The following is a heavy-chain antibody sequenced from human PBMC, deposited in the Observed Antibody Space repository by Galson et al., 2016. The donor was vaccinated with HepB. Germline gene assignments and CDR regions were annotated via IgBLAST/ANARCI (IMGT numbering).Heavy chain of an antibody. Sequence: TLSLTCSVSGDSISSGSFYCNWIRQPAGKGLEWIGRIYTSGRTDYDPSLQTRVTMSVDTSKNQFSLKLTSVTAADTAVYYRAREPEWFLPRFDPWGQGTLVTVSS. J-gene: IGHJ5*02. CDR1: GDSISSGSFY. D-gene: IGHD3-3*01. V-gene: IGHV4-61*02. CDR3: AREPEWFLPRFDP. CDR2: IYTSGRT.